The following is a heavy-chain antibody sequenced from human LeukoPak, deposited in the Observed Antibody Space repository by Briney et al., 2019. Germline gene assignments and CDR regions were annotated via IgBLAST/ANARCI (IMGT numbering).Heavy chain of an antibody. CDR3: ARVKAAGTTYY. CDR1: GFTFSSYW. J-gene: IGHJ4*02. Sequence: GGSLRLSCAASGFTFSSYWMSWVRQAPGKGLEWVANIKQDGSEKYYVDSVKGRFTVSRDNAKNSLYLQMNSLRAEDTAVYYCARVKAAGTTYYWGQGTLVTVSS. V-gene: IGHV3-7*01. CDR2: IKQDGSEK. D-gene: IGHD1-1*01.